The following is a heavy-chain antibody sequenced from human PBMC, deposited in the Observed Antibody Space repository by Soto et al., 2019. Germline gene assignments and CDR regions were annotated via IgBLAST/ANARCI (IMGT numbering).Heavy chain of an antibody. D-gene: IGHD3-10*01. CDR1: GYTFSNFA. CDR3: ARDAVYGSGSYYVSFSGGMDV. Sequence: GASVKVSCKASGYTFSNFAMHWVRQAPGQRLEWMGWINAGNWNTKYSQKFQGRVTITRDTSAGTAYMELSSLRSEDTAVYYCARDAVYGSGSYYVSFSGGMDVWGQGTTVTVSS. V-gene: IGHV1-3*01. CDR2: INAGNWNT. J-gene: IGHJ6*02.